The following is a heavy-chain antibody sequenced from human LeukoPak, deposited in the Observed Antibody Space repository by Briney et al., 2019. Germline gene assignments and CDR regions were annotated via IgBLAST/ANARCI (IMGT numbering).Heavy chain of an antibody. CDR1: GFTFSSYG. V-gene: IGHV3-23*01. J-gene: IGHJ5*02. D-gene: IGHD3-10*01. CDR2: ISGSGGST. Sequence: PGGSLRLSCAASGFTFSSYGMSWVRQAPGKGLEWVSAISGSGGSTYYADSVKGRFTISRDNSKNTLYLQMNSLRAEDTAVYYCAKDRLPVRGVIIRVLGFDPWGQGTLVTVSS. CDR3: AKDRLPVRGVIIRVLGFDP.